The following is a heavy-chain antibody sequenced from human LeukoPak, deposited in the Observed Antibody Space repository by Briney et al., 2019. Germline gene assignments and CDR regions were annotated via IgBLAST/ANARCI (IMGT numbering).Heavy chain of an antibody. CDR2: INHSGST. D-gene: IGHD6-19*01. Sequence: SETLSLTCAVYGGSFSGYYWSWIRQPPGKGLEWIGEINHSGSTNYNPSLKSRVTISVDTSKNQFSLKLSSVTAADTAVYYCARDFRQWQYYFDYWGQGTLVTVSS. V-gene: IGHV4-34*01. CDR3: ARDFRQWQYYFDY. J-gene: IGHJ4*02. CDR1: GGSFSGYY.